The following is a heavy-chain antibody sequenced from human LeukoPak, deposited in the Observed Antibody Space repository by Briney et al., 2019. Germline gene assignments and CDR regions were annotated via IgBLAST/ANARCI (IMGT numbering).Heavy chain of an antibody. V-gene: IGHV3-9*03. J-gene: IGHJ4*02. CDR2: ISWNSGSI. CDR3: AKKGRYGSGWLGGFDY. D-gene: IGHD6-19*01. Sequence: TGGSLRLSCAASGFTFDDYAMHWVRQAPGKGLEWVSGISWNSGSIGYADSVKGRFTISRDNAKNSLYLQMNSLRAEDMALYYCAKKGRYGSGWLGGFDYWGQGTLVTVSS. CDR1: GFTFDDYA.